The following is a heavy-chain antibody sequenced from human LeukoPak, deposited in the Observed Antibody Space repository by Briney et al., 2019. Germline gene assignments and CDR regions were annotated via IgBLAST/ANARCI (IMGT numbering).Heavy chain of an antibody. J-gene: IGHJ5*02. V-gene: IGHV3-7*03. D-gene: IGHD5-24*01. CDR3: ARDLNWPGP. CDR1: RFTFSTSW. CDR2: IKYDGTME. Sequence: GGSLRLSCVASRFTFSTSWMTWVRQAPGKGLEFVAGIKYDGTMESYVDSVNGRFTISRDNAKNSLYLQMNSLRVDDTAVYYCARDLNWPGPWGQGTLVTVSS.